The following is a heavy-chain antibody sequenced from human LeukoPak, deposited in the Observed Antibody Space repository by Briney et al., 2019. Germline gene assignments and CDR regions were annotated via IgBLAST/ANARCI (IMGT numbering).Heavy chain of an antibody. CDR2: INWNSGSI. J-gene: IGHJ6*02. Sequence: PGGSLRLSCAASGFTFDDYAMHWVRQVPGKGLEGVSSINWNSGSIVYADSVRGRFTISRDNAKNSLYLQMNGLRGEDTAFYYCAKGIAAAEDYYGMDVWGQGTSVTVSS. V-gene: IGHV3-9*01. CDR1: GFTFDDYA. CDR3: AKGIAAAEDYYGMDV. D-gene: IGHD6-13*01.